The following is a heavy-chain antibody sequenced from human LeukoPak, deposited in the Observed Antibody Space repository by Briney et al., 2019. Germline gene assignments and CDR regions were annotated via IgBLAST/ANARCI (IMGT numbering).Heavy chain of an antibody. J-gene: IGHJ4*02. D-gene: IGHD3-10*01. V-gene: IGHV3-30*02. CDR3: AKDRGSGTYYLIPDY. CDR2: ISYDGSKK. Sequence: PRGSLRLSCETSGFLFSGFGMHWVRQSPGKGLEWIAFISYDGSKKYYGDSVKGRFTISRDSSKNILYLQMNALTTEDTAVYYCAKDRGSGTYYLIPDYWGQGTLVIVSS. CDR1: GFLFSGFG.